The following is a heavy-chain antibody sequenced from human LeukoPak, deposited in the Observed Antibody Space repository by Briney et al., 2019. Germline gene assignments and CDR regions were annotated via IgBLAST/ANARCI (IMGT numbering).Heavy chain of an antibody. CDR2: ISSSGSMI. V-gene: IGHV3-11*01. D-gene: IGHD5-12*01. CDR1: GFTFSDYY. Sequence: GGSLRLSCAASGFTFSDYYMSWIRQAPGKGLEWVSYISSSGSMIYYADSVKGRFTISRDNAKNSLYLQMNSLGAEDTAVYYCARARGYSGYESRYYYYYGMDVWGQGTTVTVSS. CDR3: ARARGYSGYESRYYYYYGMDV. J-gene: IGHJ6*02.